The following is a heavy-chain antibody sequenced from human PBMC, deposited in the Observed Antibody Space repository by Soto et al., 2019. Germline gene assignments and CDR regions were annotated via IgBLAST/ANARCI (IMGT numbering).Heavy chain of an antibody. CDR3: ARDDEYSGNGMDF. CDR1: GFTFSNYG. J-gene: IGHJ6*02. D-gene: IGHD3-10*01. CDR2: ILNDGSNR. Sequence: QVQLVESGGGVVQPGRSLRLSCAASGFTFSNYGMHWVRQAPGKGLEWVAVILNDGSNRYHADSVKDRFTISRDNSKNTMYLQMNSLRAEDTSVYYCARDDEYSGNGMDFWGQGTTLTVS. V-gene: IGHV3-33*01.